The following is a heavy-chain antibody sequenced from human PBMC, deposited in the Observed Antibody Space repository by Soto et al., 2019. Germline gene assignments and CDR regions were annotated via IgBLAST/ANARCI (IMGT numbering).Heavy chain of an antibody. D-gene: IGHD6-6*01. CDR3: DSVVVAGSIAPRSGYFDY. J-gene: IGHJ4*02. Sequence: EVQLVESGGGLVQPGGSLILSCAASGFTFSDHYMDWVRQAPGKGLEWVGRTRNKANSYTTEYAASVKGRFTITRDDSNNSLYLQMNSLKTEDTAVYDCDSVVVAGSIAPRSGYFDYWGQGTLVTVSS. V-gene: IGHV3-72*01. CDR2: TRNKANSYTT. CDR1: GFTFSDHY.